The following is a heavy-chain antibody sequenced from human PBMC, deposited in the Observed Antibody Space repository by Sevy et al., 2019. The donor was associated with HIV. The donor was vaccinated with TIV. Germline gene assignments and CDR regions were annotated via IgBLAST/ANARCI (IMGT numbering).Heavy chain of an antibody. V-gene: IGHV1-69*04. CDR3: ARAPIQLLAHYYYYGMDV. D-gene: IGHD5-18*01. J-gene: IGHJ6*02. CDR2: IIPILGIA. CDR1: GGTFSSYA. Sequence: AAVKVSCKASGGTFSSYAISWVGQAPGQGLEWMGRIIPILGIANYAQKFQGRVTITADKSTSTAYMELSSLRSEDTAVHYCARAPIQLLAHYYYYGMDVWGQGTTVTVSS.